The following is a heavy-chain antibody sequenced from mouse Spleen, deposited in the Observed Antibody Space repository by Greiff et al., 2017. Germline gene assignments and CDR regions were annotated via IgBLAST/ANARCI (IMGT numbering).Heavy chain of an antibody. CDR1: GFTFSSYA. V-gene: IGHV5-9-3*01. D-gene: IGHD4-1*01. CDR2: ISSGGSYT. Sequence: EVKVVESGGGLVKPGGSLKLSCAASGFTFSSYAMSWVRQTPEKRLEWVATISSGGSYTYYPDSVKGRFTISRDNAKNTLYLQMSSLKSEDTAMYYCARQGNWAFAYWGQGTLVTVSA. J-gene: IGHJ3*01. CDR3: ARQGNWAFAY.